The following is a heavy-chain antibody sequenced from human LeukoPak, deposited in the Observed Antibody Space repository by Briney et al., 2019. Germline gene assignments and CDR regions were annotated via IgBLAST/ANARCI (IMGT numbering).Heavy chain of an antibody. Sequence: AASVKVSCKTSGYTFSKFVITWVRQAPGQGLESMGWISVHHGTTHYVEKFHDRLTLTTDTSTRTAYMELKSLTSDDTAVYYCARDLESDEGDYGDVLPGYWGQGTLVTVS. D-gene: IGHD4-17*01. V-gene: IGHV1-18*01. CDR1: GYTFSKFV. J-gene: IGHJ4*02. CDR3: ARDLESDEGDYGDVLPGY. CDR2: ISVHHGTT.